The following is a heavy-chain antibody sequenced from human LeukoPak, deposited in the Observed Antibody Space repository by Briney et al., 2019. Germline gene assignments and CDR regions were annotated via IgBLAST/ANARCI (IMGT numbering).Heavy chain of an antibody. V-gene: IGHV3-23*01. CDR2: IGTCGPGT. J-gene: IGHJ6*02. CDR1: GFSFSGYA. CDR3: ARKGLESHTVCMDV. D-gene: IGHD1-1*01. Sequence: PGGSLTLSRSASGFSFSGYALSWVRQPPPTGLEWVSLIGTCGPGTFYKNSVNVRVTTSRDNFENKLNLQMDRLRVEDTAVYVCARKGLESHTVCMDVWGQGTMVTVTS.